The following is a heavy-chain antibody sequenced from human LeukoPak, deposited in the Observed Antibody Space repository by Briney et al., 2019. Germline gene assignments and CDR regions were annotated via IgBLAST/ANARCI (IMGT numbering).Heavy chain of an antibody. J-gene: IGHJ6*02. CDR2: ISSSGSTI. CDR1: GFTFSDYY. D-gene: IGHD2-2*01. CDR3: ARLGYCSSTSCSNYYYYGMDV. Sequence: GGSLRLSCAASGFTFSDYYMSWIRQAPGKGLEWVSYISSSGSTIYYADSGKGRFTISRDNAKNSLYLQMNSLRAEDTAVYYCARLGYCSSTSCSNYYYYGMDVWGQGTTVTVSS. V-gene: IGHV3-11*01.